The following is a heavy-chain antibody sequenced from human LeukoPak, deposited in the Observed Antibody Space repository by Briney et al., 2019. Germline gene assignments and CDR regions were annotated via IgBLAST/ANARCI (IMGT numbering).Heavy chain of an antibody. V-gene: IGHV1-8*01. D-gene: IGHD3-22*01. CDR3: ARDYFDTSGSVSSIYGLDV. J-gene: IGHJ6*02. Sequence: ASVKVSCIASGYSFTSYDINWVRQATGQWLEWMGWMNTNSGNTGFAPKFQGRVTMTRDTSKGTAYMELRSLRSEDTAVYYCARDYFDTSGSVSSIYGLDVWGQGTMVTVSS. CDR1: GYSFTSYD. CDR2: MNTNSGNT.